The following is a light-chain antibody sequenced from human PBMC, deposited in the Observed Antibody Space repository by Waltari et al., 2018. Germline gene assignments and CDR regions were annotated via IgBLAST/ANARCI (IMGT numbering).Light chain of an antibody. CDR3: QVWDSHSNHVV. CDR1: NIGTKS. CDR2: DDS. Sequence: SYLLTQPPSVSVAPGQTARITCGGDNIGTKSVHWYQQKAGQAPVKVVYDDSDRPTGIPERFSGSNSGHTAALTLSRVEAADEADYYCQVWDSHSNHVVFGGGTKVTVL. V-gene: IGLV3-21*02. J-gene: IGLJ2*01.